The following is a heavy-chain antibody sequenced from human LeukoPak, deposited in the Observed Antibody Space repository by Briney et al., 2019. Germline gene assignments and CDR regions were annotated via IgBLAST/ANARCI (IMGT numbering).Heavy chain of an antibody. CDR2: IYPGDSDT. J-gene: IGHJ4*02. CDR1: GYSFTSYW. CDR3: ARLIGGYDFPSSLDY. D-gene: IGHD5-12*01. Sequence: GESLKISCKGSGYSFTSYWIGWVRQMPGKGLEWMGIIYPGDSDTRYSPSFQGQVTIPADKSISTAYLQWSSLKASDTATYYCARLIGGYDFPSSLDYWGQGTLVTVSS. V-gene: IGHV5-51*01.